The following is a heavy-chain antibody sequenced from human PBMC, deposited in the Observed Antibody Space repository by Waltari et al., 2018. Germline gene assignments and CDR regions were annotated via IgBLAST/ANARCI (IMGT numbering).Heavy chain of an antibody. CDR1: GYNFTTYA. J-gene: IGHJ5*02. CDR2: INTNTGNP. D-gene: IGHD3-10*01. Sequence: QVQLVQSGSELNKPGASGKVSCKAFGYNFTTYAMNWVRQAPGQGLEWMGWINTNTGNPTYAQGFTGRFVFSLDTSITTAFLEISSLKAEDTALYYCAGFGAPWGQGTLVTVSS. CDR3: AGFGAP. V-gene: IGHV7-4-1*02.